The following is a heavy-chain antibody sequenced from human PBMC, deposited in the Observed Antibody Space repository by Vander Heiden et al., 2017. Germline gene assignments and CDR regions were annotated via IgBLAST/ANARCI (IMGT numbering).Heavy chain of an antibody. CDR3: ARGPSDSSGWWYFDY. CDR1: GFTFRSYA. V-gene: IGHV3-30-3*01. D-gene: IGHD6-19*01. CDR2: ISYDGSNK. Sequence: QVQLVASGGGVVQPGRSLRTSCAASGFTFRSYAMHWVRQAPGKGLEWVAVISYDGSNKYYADSVKGRFTISRDNSKNTLYLQMNSLRAEDTAVYYCARGPSDSSGWWYFDYWGQGTLVTVSS. J-gene: IGHJ4*02.